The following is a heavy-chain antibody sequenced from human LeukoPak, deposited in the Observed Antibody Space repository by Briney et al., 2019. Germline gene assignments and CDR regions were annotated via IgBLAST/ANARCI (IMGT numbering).Heavy chain of an antibody. J-gene: IGHJ1*01. V-gene: IGHV1-2*02. CDR1: GYTFTGYY. Sequence: HRASVKVSCKASGYTFTGYYIHWVRQAPGQGLEWMGWINPNSGGTNYMQKFQGRVTMTRDTSISTAYMELSRLGSDDTAVYYCARSTTPNENEYFEHWGQGTLVTVSS. D-gene: IGHD2/OR15-2a*01. CDR2: INPNSGGT. CDR3: ARSTTPNENEYFEH.